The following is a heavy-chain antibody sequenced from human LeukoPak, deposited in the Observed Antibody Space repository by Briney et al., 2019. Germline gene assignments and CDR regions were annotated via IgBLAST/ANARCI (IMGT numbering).Heavy chain of an antibody. V-gene: IGHV1-69*04. CDR1: GGTFSTYS. CDR3: ARGGQFSTGAHFDY. D-gene: IGHD1-26*01. J-gene: IGHJ4*02. Sequence: GASVKVSCKASGGTFSTYSISWVRQAPGQGLEWMGRIIPILAKANYAQKFQGRVTITADKSTSTAYMDPSSLRSEDTAVYYCARGGQFSTGAHFDYWGQGTPVTVSS. CDR2: IIPILAKA.